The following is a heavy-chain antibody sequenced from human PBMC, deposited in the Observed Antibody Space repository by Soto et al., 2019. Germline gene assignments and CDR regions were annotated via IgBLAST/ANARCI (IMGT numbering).Heavy chain of an antibody. D-gene: IGHD3-22*01. Sequence: QVQLQESGPGLVKPSQTLSLTCSVSGDSISRIDYYWTWIRQHPEKGREWIGNIYFRGNTYYSPSLETRLTISVDTSKNQFSLKLTSVTAADTAVYYGAREGGSYDSGGYLIRGAFDIWGQGTMVTVSS. CDR3: AREGGSYDSGGYLIRGAFDI. CDR2: IYFRGNT. CDR1: GDSISRIDYY. V-gene: IGHV4-31*03. J-gene: IGHJ3*02.